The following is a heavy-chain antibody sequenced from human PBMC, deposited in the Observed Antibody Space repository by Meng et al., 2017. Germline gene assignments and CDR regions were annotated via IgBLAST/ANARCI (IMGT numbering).Heavy chain of an antibody. J-gene: IGHJ4*02. CDR2: ISSSSYI. V-gene: IGHV3-21*01. CDR3: ARDLYSSGSLDH. D-gene: IGHD6-19*01. CDR1: GFTFSSYS. Sequence: LSLTCAASGFTFSSYSMNWVRQAPGKGLEWVSSISSSSYIYYADSVKGRFTISRDNAKNSLYLQMNSLRAEDTAVYYCARDLYSSGSLDHWGQGTLVTVSS.